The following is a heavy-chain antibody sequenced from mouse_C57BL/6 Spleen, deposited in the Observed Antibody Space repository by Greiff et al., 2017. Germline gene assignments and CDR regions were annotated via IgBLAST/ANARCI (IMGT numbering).Heavy chain of an antibody. CDR1: GFTFSDYY. V-gene: IGHV5-16*01. CDR3: ARVYDYSYYFDY. D-gene: IGHD2-4*01. J-gene: IGHJ2*01. Sequence: DVKLVESEGGLVQPGSSMKLSCTASGFTFSDYYMAWVRQVPEKGLEWVANINYDGSSTYYLDSLKSRFIISRDNAKNILYLQMSSLKSEDTATYYCARVYDYSYYFDYWGQGTTLTVSS. CDR2: INYDGSST.